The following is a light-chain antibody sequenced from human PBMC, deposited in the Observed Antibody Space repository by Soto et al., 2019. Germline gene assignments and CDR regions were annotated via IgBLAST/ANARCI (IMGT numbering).Light chain of an antibody. V-gene: IGKV1-39*01. CDR1: QYISNS. CDR3: QQSYSSPTWT. J-gene: IGKJ1*01. CDR2: AAS. Sequence: DIHVTQSPYSLPASVGDSVTMTWRPSQYISNSLNWYQQRPGKAPKLLIFAASSLQGGVPSRFSGSGSGTDFTLTISSLEPEDFATYYCQQSYSSPTWTFGQGTKVDIK.